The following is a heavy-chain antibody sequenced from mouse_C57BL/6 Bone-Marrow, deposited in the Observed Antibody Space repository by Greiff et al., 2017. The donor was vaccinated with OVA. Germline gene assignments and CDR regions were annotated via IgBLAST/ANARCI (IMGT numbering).Heavy chain of an antibody. V-gene: IGHV14-4*01. CDR2: IDPENGDT. CDR1: GFNIKDDY. J-gene: IGHJ2*01. Sequence: EVQLQQSGAELVRPGASVKLSCTASGFNIKDDYMHWVKQRPEQGLEWIGWIDPENGDTEYASKFQGKATITADTSSNTAYLQLSSLTSEDTAVDYCTTSRDYFDYWGQGTTLTVAS. D-gene: IGHD1-1*01. CDR3: TTSRDYFDY.